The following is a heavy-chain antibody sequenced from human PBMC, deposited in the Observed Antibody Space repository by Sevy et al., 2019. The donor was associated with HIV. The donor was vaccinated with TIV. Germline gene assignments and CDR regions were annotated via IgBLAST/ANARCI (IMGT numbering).Heavy chain of an antibody. Sequence: GGSLRLSCTASGFTFSDYYMSWIRQAPGKGLEWISYISSRDYFIYYADSVKGRFTISRYNAKNSMFLHMSSLRAEDTALYYCARVRYTYGNFFFDYWGQGTLVTVSS. V-gene: IGHV3-11*01. CDR2: ISSRDYFI. D-gene: IGHD5-18*01. CDR3: ARVRYTYGNFFFDY. J-gene: IGHJ4*02. CDR1: GFTFSDYY.